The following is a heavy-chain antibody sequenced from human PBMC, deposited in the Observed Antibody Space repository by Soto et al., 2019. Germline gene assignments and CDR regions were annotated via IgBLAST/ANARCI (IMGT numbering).Heavy chain of an antibody. CDR1: GGSISSYY. CDR3: ARDKHYYYGMDV. CDR2: IYYSGST. V-gene: IGHV4-59*12. Sequence: PSETLSLTCTVSGGSISSYYWSWIRQPPGKGLEWIGYIYYSGSTNYNPSLKSRVTISVDKSKNQFSLKLGSVTAADTAVYYCARDKHYYYGMDVWGQGTTVTVSS. J-gene: IGHJ6*02.